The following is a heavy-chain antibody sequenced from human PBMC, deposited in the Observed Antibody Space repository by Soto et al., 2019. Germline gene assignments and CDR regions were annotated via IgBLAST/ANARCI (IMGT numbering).Heavy chain of an antibody. Sequence: SETLSLTCTVSGGFVNSDTHSWSWIRQTPGKRLEWIGFIYSGGSTKNPSLRSRVTMSVDTSKNQFSLKLRSVIVADTTVYHCARFVRSCSATTCSTRADVWGQGITVTVSS. CDR3: ARFVRSCSATTCSTRADV. J-gene: IGHJ6*02. V-gene: IGHV4-61*01. CDR1: GGFVNSDTHS. CDR2: IYSGGST. D-gene: IGHD2-2*01.